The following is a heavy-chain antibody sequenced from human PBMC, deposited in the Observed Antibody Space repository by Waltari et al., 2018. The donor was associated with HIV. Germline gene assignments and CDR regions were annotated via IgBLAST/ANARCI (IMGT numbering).Heavy chain of an antibody. Sequence: EVLLVESGGGVVQPGGSLKLSCAASGFIFTASDIHWVRLASGKGLEWIGRIRRKAASDAMGYSVSVKGRLSISRDDSEKKVFLKVNSLKADDSAVYYCARRAALFRGVVDVDVWGQGTTVPVSS. CDR2: IRRKAASDAM. CDR3: ARRAALFRGVVDVDV. CDR1: GFIFTASD. J-gene: IGHJ6*02. D-gene: IGHD3-10*01. V-gene: IGHV3-73*01.